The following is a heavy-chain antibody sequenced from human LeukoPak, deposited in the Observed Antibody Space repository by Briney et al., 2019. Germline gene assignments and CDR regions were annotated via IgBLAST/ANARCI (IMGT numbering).Heavy chain of an antibody. CDR1: GFTFSSYA. Sequence: GGSLRLSCAASGFTFSSYAMSWVRQAPGKGLEWVSAISGSGGSTYYADSVKGRFTISRDNSKNTLYLQMNSLRAEDTAVYYCARDSGGDCGEYYFDYWGQGTLVTVSS. CDR3: ARDSGGDCGEYYFDY. CDR2: ISGSGGST. V-gene: IGHV3-23*01. J-gene: IGHJ4*02. D-gene: IGHD2-21*02.